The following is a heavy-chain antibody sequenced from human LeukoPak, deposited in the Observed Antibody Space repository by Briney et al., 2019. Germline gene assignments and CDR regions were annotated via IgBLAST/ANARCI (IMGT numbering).Heavy chain of an antibody. D-gene: IGHD6-19*01. CDR2: MWADGYTY. CDR1: GFTFNDYG. CDR3: AKKGGTGWSEDWFDA. Sequence: GGSLRLSCAASGFTFNDYGMHWVRQAPGKGLEWVAIMWADGYTYHYADSVRGRFTVSGDNSKNTVYLQMNSLEAEDTAVYYCAKKGGTGWSEDWFDAWGQGTLVTVSS. J-gene: IGHJ5*02. V-gene: IGHV3-33*06.